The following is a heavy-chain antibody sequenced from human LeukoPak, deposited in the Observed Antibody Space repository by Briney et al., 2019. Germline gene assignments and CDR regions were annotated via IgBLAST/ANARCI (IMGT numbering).Heavy chain of an antibody. CDR2: MDKSGGT. Sequence: SHTLSLTCTVSGRSISRGDYYWTWIRQPPGKGLQSIGYMDKSGGTSHPPALKSRLTMSVDTSKNQFSLKLMSVTAADTAVYYCAREMGGRVLTSSLDYWGQGTQVTVSS. J-gene: IGHJ4*02. CDR3: AREMGGRVLTSSLDY. V-gene: IGHV4-30-4*01. CDR1: GRSISRGDYY. D-gene: IGHD4/OR15-4a*01.